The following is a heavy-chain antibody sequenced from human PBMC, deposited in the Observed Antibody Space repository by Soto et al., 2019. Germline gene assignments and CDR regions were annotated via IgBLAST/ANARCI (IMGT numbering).Heavy chain of an antibody. D-gene: IGHD6-19*01. J-gene: IGHJ5*02. V-gene: IGHV4-4*02. CDR3: ARAGDVAGPSRQGNWFDP. CDR1: SGSISSSNW. CDR2: IYHSGST. Sequence: SETLSLTCAVSSGSISSSNWWSWVRQPPGKGLEWIGEIYHSGSTNYNPSLKSRVTISVDKSKNQFSLKLSSVTAADTAVYYCARAGDVAGPSRQGNWFDPWGQGTLVTVSS.